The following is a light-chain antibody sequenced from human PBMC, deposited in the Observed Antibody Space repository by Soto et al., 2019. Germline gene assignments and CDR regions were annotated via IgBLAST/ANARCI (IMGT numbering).Light chain of an antibody. V-gene: IGLV4-69*01. J-gene: IGLJ2*01. CDR2: LSSDGSH. CDR1: SGHSSYA. Sequence: QSVRTQSPSASASLGASVKLTCSQSSGHSSYAIAWHQQQPEKGPRYLMKLSSDGSHSKGDGIPDRFSGSSSGAERYLTISSLQSEDEADYYCQTWDTGARVVFGGGTKLTVL. CDR3: QTWDTGARVV.